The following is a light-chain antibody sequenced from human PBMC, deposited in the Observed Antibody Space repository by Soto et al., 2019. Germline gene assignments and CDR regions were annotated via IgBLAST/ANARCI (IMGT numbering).Light chain of an antibody. CDR1: QSINSF. CDR2: VAS. V-gene: IGKV1-39*01. Sequence: DIQMTQSPSSLSASVGDRVNITCRASQSINSFLSWYQRKPGKAPKLLIYVASSLQSGVPSRFSGSGSGTEFTLTISSLQPEDFATYFCQQSYSAPRVTFGGGTRLEIK. J-gene: IGKJ4*01. CDR3: QQSYSAPRVT.